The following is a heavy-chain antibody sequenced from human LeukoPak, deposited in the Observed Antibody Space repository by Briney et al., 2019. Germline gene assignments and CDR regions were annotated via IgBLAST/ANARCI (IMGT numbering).Heavy chain of an antibody. CDR2: INHSGST. CDR3: ARYLKQWLRYNWFDP. Sequence: PSETLSLTCTVSGGSISSSSYYWGWIRQPPGKGLEWIGEINHSGSTNYNPSLKSRVTISVDTSKNQFSLKLSSVTAADTAVYYCARYLKQWLRYNWFDPWGQGTLVTVSS. D-gene: IGHD6-19*01. CDR1: GGSISSSSYY. V-gene: IGHV4-39*07. J-gene: IGHJ5*02.